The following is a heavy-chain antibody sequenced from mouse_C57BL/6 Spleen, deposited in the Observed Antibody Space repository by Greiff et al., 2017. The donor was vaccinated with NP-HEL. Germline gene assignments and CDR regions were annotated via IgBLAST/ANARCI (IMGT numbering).Heavy chain of an antibody. Sequence: VKLMESGAELVQPGASVKISCTASGYAFSSYWMNWVQQRPGKGLEWIGQIYPGDGDTNYTGKFKGKATLTADKSSSTAYMKLSSLTSEDSAVYLCARADSNCDFAYWGKGTLVTVSA. J-gene: IGHJ3*01. V-gene: IGHV1-80*01. CDR1: GYAFSSYW. CDR3: ARADSNCDFAY. D-gene: IGHD2-5*01. CDR2: IYPGDGDT.